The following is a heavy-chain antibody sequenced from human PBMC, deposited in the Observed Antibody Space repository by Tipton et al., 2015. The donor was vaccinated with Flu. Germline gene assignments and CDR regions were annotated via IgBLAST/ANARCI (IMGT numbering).Heavy chain of an antibody. CDR1: GDTFATYF. V-gene: IGHV1-46*01. CDR2: SNFFADIT. J-gene: IGHJ4*02. CDR3: ARGPGHTSNWNPYYFDY. D-gene: IGHD1-20*01. Sequence: QLVQSGAEVKKPGASVKVSCKAFGDTFATYFMYWVRQAPGQGLEWMGMSNFFADITTYAQKFQGRVTMTRDTSTSTVYMELSSLGSDDTAVYYCARGPGHTSNWNPYYFDYWGQGTLVTVSS.